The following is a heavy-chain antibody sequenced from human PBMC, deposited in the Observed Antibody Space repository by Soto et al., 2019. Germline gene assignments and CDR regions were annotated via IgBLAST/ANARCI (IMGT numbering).Heavy chain of an antibody. CDR1: GFTFNNYA. J-gene: IGHJ4*02. CDR2: ISGGGDTT. V-gene: IGHV3-23*01. CDR3: ATGRGGSGSLTPRVDF. Sequence: EVQLLESGGGLVQPGGSLRLSCAASGFTFNNYAMTWVRQAPGKGLECVSAISGGGDTTSYADSVKGRFTVSRDGSKNTLYLQMGSLRAEDTALYYCATGRGGSGSLTPRVDFWGQGTLVTVSS. D-gene: IGHD3-10*01.